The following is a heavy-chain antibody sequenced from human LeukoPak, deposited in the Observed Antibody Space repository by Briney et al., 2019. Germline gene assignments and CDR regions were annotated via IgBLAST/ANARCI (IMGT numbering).Heavy chain of an antibody. V-gene: IGHV1-46*01. J-gene: IGHJ4*02. D-gene: IGHD2-15*01. CDR3: ARGEAYCSGGSCYSSYYYFDY. CDR1: GYTFTSYY. Sequence: GASVKVSCKASGYTFTSYYMHWVRQAPGQGLEWMGIINPSGGSTSYAQKFQGRVTMTRDTSTSTVYMELSSLRSEDTAVYYCARGEAYCSGGSCYSSYYYFDYWGQGTLVTVSS. CDR2: INPSGGST.